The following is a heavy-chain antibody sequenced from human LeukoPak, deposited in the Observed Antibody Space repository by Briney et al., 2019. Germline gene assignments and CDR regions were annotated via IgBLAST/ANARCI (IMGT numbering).Heavy chain of an antibody. CDR2: IRFDGNEK. V-gene: IGHV3-30*02. Sequence: PGGSLRLSCAASGFTFNYYGMHWVRQAPGKGLEWVAFIRFDGNEKYYAESVKGRFTISKDTSRNTLYLQMNSLRAEDTAMYYCAKDLMRDRWFGESWGQGTLVTVSS. D-gene: IGHD3-10*01. CDR1: GFTFNYYG. CDR3: AKDLMRDRWFGES. J-gene: IGHJ5*02.